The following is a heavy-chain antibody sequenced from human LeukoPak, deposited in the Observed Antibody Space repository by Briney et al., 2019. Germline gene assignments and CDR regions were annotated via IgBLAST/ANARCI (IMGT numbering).Heavy chain of an antibody. J-gene: IGHJ4*02. CDR1: GGSISSYY. V-gene: IGHV4-59*01. CDR2: VYYSGTT. Sequence: PSETLSLTCTVSGGSISSYYWSWIRQPPGKGLEWIGFVYYSGTTNYNPSLKSRVTISVDTSKNQFSLKLTSVTAADTAVYYCARGRGRDGDNLTSWGQGTLVTVSS. D-gene: IGHD5-24*01. CDR3: ARGRGRDGDNLTS.